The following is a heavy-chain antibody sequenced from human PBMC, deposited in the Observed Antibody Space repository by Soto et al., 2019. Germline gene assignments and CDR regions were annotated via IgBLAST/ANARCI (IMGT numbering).Heavy chain of an antibody. D-gene: IGHD1-26*01. V-gene: IGHV2-5*02. CDR2: IYWDDSK. Sequence: QITLKESGPTLVKPTQTLTLTCTFSGFSLTTDRVGVGWIRQPPGEALEWLAVIYWDDSKTYRPSLESRLTTPKHPPKNQVALTMTNMDSLDTATYYCAHAYGGRSLYWGQGTLVTVSS. CDR1: GFSLTTDRVG. CDR3: AHAYGGRSLY. J-gene: IGHJ4*02.